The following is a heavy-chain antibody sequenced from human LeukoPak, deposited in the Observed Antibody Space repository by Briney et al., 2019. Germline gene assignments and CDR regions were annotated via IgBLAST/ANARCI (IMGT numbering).Heavy chain of an antibody. CDR2: IIPIFGTA. J-gene: IGHJ4*02. CDR3: AREFGGYYYDSSGWFDY. CDR1: GGTFSSYA. V-gene: IGHV1-69*01. Sequence: SVKVSCTASGGTFSSYAISWVRQAPGQGLEWMGGIIPIFGTANYAQKFQGRVTITADESTSTAYMELSSLRSEDTAVYYCAREFGGYYYDSSGWFDYWGQGTLVTVSS. D-gene: IGHD3-22*01.